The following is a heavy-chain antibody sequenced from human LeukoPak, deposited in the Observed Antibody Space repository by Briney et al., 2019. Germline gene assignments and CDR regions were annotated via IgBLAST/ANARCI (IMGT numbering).Heavy chain of an antibody. CDR1: GFTVSSNY. Sequence: GSLRLSCAASGFTVSSNYMSWIRQPPGKGLEWIGEINHSGSTNYNPSLKSRVTISVDTSKNQFSLKLSSVTAADTAVYYCARGSISSTSCYDYWGQGTLVTVSS. CDR3: ARGSISSTSCYDY. J-gene: IGHJ4*02. CDR2: INHSGST. D-gene: IGHD2-2*01. V-gene: IGHV4-34*01.